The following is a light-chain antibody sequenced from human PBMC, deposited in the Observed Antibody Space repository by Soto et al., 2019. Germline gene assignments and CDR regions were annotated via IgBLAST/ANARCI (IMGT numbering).Light chain of an antibody. CDR3: SSYTSSSTHL. J-gene: IGLJ1*01. Sequence: QSVLTQPASVSGSPGQSITISCTGTSSDVGGYNYVSWYQQHPGKAPKLMIYDVSNRPSGVSNRFSGSKSVNTASLTISGLQAEDEPDYYCSSYTSSSTHLFGTGPKLTVL. CDR2: DVS. CDR1: SSDVGGYNY. V-gene: IGLV2-14*01.